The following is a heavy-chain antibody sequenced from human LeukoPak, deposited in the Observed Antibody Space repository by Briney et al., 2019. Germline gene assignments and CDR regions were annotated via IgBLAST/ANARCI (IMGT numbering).Heavy chain of an antibody. CDR3: TRGSSGRRDN. CDR2: MNPNSGNT. J-gene: IGHJ4*02. V-gene: IGHV1-8*01. CDR1: GYTFTSCD. D-gene: IGHD6-19*01. Sequence: AASVKVSCKSSGYTFTSCDINWVPQATGQGLEWMGWMNPNSGNTDCVQSFQGRITMNRDISIGTAYMELSNLTSEDRAIYFCTRGSSGRRDNWGQGTLVSVS.